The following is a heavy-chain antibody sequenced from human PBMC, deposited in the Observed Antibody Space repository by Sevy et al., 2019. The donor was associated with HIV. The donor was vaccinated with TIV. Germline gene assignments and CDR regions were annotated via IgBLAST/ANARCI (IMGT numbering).Heavy chain of an antibody. D-gene: IGHD1-26*01. CDR1: GYTFTSYY. CDR2: INRNSGGT. CDR3: ARWEAGPMNYYYYGMDV. Sequence: ASVKVSCKASGYTFTSYYMHWVRQAPGQGLEWMGWINRNSGGTNYAQKFQGRVTMTRDTSISTAYMELSRLRSDDTAVYYCARWEAGPMNYYYYGMDVWGQGTTVTVSS. J-gene: IGHJ6*02. V-gene: IGHV1-2*02.